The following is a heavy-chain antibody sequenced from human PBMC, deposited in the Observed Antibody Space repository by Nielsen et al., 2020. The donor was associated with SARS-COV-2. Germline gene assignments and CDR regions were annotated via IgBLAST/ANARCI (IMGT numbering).Heavy chain of an antibody. D-gene: IGHD6-19*01. CDR3: ARAIAVARYMDY. V-gene: IGHV3-53*01. Sequence: GESLKISCAASGFSVSSHDMNWVRQAPGKGLQWVSLIYSDGSTKYADSVKGRFTISRDNSRNTVYLQMNSLRPEDTAVYYCARAIAVARYMDYWGQGTLVTVSS. J-gene: IGHJ4*02. CDR2: IYSDGST. CDR1: GFSVSSHD.